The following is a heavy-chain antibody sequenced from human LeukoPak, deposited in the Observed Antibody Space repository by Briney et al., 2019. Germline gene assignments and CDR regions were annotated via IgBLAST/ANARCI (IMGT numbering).Heavy chain of an antibody. CDR2: IYHSGST. V-gene: IGHV4-30-2*01. Sequence: LRLSCAASGFTFSSYAMSWIRQPPGKGLEWIGYIYHSGSTYYNPSLKSRVTISVDRSKNQFSLKLSSVTAADTAVYYCARVAYYYDSSGYPESYYYYGMDVWGQGTTVTVSS. J-gene: IGHJ6*02. CDR1: GFTFSSYA. D-gene: IGHD3-22*01. CDR3: ARVAYYYDSSGYPESYYYYGMDV.